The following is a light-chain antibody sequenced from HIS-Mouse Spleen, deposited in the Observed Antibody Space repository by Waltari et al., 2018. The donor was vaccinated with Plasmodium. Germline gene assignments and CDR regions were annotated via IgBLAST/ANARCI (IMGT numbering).Light chain of an antibody. CDR1: QKISSW. CDR3: QQYNSYSWT. V-gene: IGKV1-5*03. CDR2: KAS. J-gene: IGKJ1*01. Sequence: DIQMTQSPSNLSASVGDRFTITCRASQKISSWLPWYQQKPGKAPKLLIYKASSLKSGVPSRFSGSGSGTEFTLTISSLQPDDFATYYCQQYNSYSWTFGQGTKVEIK.